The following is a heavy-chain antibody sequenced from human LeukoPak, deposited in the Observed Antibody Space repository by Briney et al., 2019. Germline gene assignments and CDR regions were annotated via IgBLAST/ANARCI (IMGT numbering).Heavy chain of an antibody. D-gene: IGHD3-10*01. CDR2: FYYSGST. J-gene: IGHJ6*02. CDR1: GGSISSSSYY. Sequence: PSETLSLTCTVSGGSISSSSYYWGWIRQPPGKGLEWIGSFYYSGSTYYNPSLKSRVTISVDTSKNQFSLKLSSVTAADTAVYYCARSYYYGSYGMDVWGQGTTVTVSS. CDR3: ARSYYYGSYGMDV. V-gene: IGHV4-39*01.